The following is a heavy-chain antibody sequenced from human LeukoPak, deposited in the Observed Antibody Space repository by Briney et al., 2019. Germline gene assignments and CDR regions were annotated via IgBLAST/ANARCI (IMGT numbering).Heavy chain of an antibody. CDR2: VDPEDGET. V-gene: IGHV1-69-2*01. CDR3: ATTSSAGYYYMDV. Sequence: VKVSCKVSGYTFTDYYMHWVQHAPGKGLEWMGLVDPEDGETIYAEKFQGRVTITADTSTDTAYMELSRLRSEDTAVYYCATTSSAGYYYMDVWGKGTTVTVSS. D-gene: IGHD3-10*01. J-gene: IGHJ6*03. CDR1: GYTFTDYY.